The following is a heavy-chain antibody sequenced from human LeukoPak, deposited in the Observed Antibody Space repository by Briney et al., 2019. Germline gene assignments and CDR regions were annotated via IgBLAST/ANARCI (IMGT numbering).Heavy chain of an antibody. D-gene: IGHD3-9*01. CDR3: AKDRGRYYDIPTYAFDI. V-gene: IGHV3-30*18. CDR2: ISYEGSNK. CDR1: GFTFSSYG. Sequence: GRSLRLSCAASGFTFSSYGMHWVRQAPGKGLEWVAVISYEGSNKYYADSVKGRFTISRDNSKNTLYLQMNSLRAEDTAVYYCAKDRGRYYDIPTYAFDIWGQGTMVTVSS. J-gene: IGHJ3*02.